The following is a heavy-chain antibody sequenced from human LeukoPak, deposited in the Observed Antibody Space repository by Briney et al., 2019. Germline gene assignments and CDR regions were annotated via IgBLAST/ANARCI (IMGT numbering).Heavy chain of an antibody. Sequence: GGSLRLSCAASGFTFSSYAMSWVRQAPGKGLEWVSAISGSGGSTYYADSVKGRFTISRDNSKNTLYLQMNSLRAEDTAVYYCAKDKGYYDILTGYYPALNWFDPWGQGTLVTVSS. J-gene: IGHJ5*02. CDR2: ISGSGGST. CDR3: AKDKGYYDILTGYYPALNWFDP. D-gene: IGHD3-9*01. CDR1: GFTFSSYA. V-gene: IGHV3-23*01.